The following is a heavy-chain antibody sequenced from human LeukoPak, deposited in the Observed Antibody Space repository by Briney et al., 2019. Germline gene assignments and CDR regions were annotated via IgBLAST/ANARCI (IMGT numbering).Heavy chain of an antibody. CDR1: GFTFSSHW. CDR2: IKQDGSEK. V-gene: IGHV3-7*01. Sequence: GGSLRLSCAASGFTFSSHWMSWVRQAPGKGLEWVANIKQDGSEKYYVDSAKGRFTISRDDAKNSLYLQMNSLRAEDTAVYYCARDEGSSENWNYAQYWGQGTLVTVSS. J-gene: IGHJ4*02. CDR3: ARDEGSSENWNYAQY. D-gene: IGHD1-7*01.